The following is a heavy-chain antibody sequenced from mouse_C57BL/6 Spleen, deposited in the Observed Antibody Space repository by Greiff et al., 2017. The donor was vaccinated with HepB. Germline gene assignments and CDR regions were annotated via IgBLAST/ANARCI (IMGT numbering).Heavy chain of an antibody. Sequence: EVQLQQSGPVLVKPGASVKMSCKASGYTFTDYYMNWVKQSHGKSLEWIGVINPYNGGTSYNQKFKGKATLTVDKSSSTTYMELNSLTSEDSAVYYCAKGRDYYFDYWGQGTTLTVSS. D-gene: IGHD3-3*01. V-gene: IGHV1-19*01. CDR2: INPYNGGT. J-gene: IGHJ2*01. CDR1: GYTFTDYY. CDR3: AKGRDYYFDY.